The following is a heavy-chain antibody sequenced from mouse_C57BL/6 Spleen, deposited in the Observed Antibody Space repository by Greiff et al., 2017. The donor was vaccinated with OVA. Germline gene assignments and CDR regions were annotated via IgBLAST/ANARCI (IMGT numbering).Heavy chain of an antibody. CDR3: ARQLITTVVATNAMDY. CDR1: GFTFSDYY. CDR2: ISNGGGST. D-gene: IGHD1-1*01. V-gene: IGHV5-12*01. J-gene: IGHJ4*01. Sequence: EVQRVESGGGLVQPGGSLKLSCAASGFTFSDYYMYWVRQTPEKRLEWVAYISNGGGSTYYPDTVKGRFTISRDNAKNTLYLQMSRLKSEDTAMYYCARQLITTVVATNAMDYWGQGTSVTVSS.